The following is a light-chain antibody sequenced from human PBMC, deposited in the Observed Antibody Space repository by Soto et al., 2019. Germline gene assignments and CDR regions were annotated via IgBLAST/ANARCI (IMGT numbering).Light chain of an antibody. CDR1: QSAASSY. CDR2: GAS. V-gene: IGKV3-20*01. Sequence: ELVLTQSPGTRSLSPWAIATLSCRASQSAASSYLAWYQQKPGQAPTFIIYGASYRATGIPDRLSGSGSGTDFTLTISRMQPEECAVYYCQQYGTSPLTFGGGTKVDIK. CDR3: QQYGTSPLT. J-gene: IGKJ4*01.